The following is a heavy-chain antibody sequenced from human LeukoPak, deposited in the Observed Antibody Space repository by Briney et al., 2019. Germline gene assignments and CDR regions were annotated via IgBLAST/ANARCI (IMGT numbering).Heavy chain of an antibody. V-gene: IGHV1-69*05. CDR1: GGTFSSYA. CDR2: IIPIFGTA. CDR3: ARENGPDAFDI. J-gene: IGHJ3*02. Sequence: GASVKVSCKASGGTFSSYATSWVRQAPGQGLQWLGGIIPIFGTANYAQKFQGRVTITTDESTSTAYMELSSLRSEDTAVYYCARENGPDAFDIWGQGTMVTVSS.